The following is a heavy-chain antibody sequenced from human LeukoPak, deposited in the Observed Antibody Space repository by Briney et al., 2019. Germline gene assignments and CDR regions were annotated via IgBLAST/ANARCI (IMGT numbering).Heavy chain of an antibody. D-gene: IGHD6-6*01. Sequence: PGRSLRLSCTASGFTFGDYAMSWFRQAPGKGLEWVGFIRSKAYGGTTEYAASVKGRFTISRDDSKSIAYLQMNSPKTEDTAAYYCTRGDSIAAPTNWGQGTLVTVSS. CDR1: GFTFGDYA. J-gene: IGHJ4*02. CDR3: TRGDSIAAPTN. V-gene: IGHV3-49*03. CDR2: IRSKAYGGTT.